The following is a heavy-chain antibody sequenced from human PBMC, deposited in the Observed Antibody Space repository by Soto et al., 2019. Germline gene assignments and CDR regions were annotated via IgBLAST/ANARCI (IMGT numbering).Heavy chain of an antibody. Sequence: GGSLRLSCAASGFTFSSYSMNWVRQAPGKGLEWVSYISSSSTIYYADSVKGRFTISRDNAKNSLYLQMNSLRAEDTAVYYCARAVYSGYDLGYYYYYMDVWGKGTTVTVSS. J-gene: IGHJ6*03. CDR3: ARAVYSGYDLGYYYYYMDV. CDR2: ISSSSTI. D-gene: IGHD5-12*01. V-gene: IGHV3-48*01. CDR1: GFTFSSYS.